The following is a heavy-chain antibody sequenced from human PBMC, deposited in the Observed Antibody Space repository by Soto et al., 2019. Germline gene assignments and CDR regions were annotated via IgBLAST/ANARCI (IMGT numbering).Heavy chain of an antibody. CDR2: IRSKANSYAT. D-gene: IGHD2-15*01. J-gene: IGHJ3*02. V-gene: IGHV3-73*01. CDR1: GFTFSSYG. CDR3: TRVVVVAAKVAFDI. Sequence: GGSLRLSCAASGFTFSSYGIHWVRQAPGKGLEWVGRIRSKANSYATAYAASVKGRFTISRDDSKNTAYLQMNSLKTEDTAVYYCTRVVVVAAKVAFDIWGQGTMVTVSS.